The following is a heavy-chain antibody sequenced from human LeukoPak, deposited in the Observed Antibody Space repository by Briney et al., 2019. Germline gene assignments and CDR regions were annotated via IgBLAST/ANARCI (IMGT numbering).Heavy chain of an antibody. CDR1: GGSISSYY. D-gene: IGHD3-10*01. CDR3: ARDYYYGSGSYYQYYFDY. CDR2: IYHSGST. Sequence: SETLSLTCTVSGGSISSYYWGWIRQPPGKGLEWIGSIYHSGSTYYNPSLKSRVTISVDTSKNQFSLKLSSVTAADTAVYYCARDYYYGSGSYYQYYFDYWGQGTLVTVSS. V-gene: IGHV4-38-2*02. J-gene: IGHJ4*02.